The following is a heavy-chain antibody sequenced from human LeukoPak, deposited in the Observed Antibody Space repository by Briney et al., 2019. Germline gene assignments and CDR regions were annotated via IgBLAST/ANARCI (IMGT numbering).Heavy chain of an antibody. Sequence: GGSLRLSCAASGFTFSSYSMNWVRQAPGKGLEWVSYISSGSSTIYYADSVKGRFTISRDNAKNSLYLQMNSLRDEDTAVYYCARDPLAYYDSSGVNYWGQGTLVTVSS. J-gene: IGHJ4*02. CDR3: ARDPLAYYDSSGVNY. V-gene: IGHV3-48*02. CDR1: GFTFSSYS. CDR2: ISSGSSTI. D-gene: IGHD3-22*01.